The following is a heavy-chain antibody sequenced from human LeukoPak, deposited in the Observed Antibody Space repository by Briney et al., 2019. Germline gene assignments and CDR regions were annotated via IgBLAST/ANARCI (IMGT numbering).Heavy chain of an antibody. J-gene: IGHJ4*02. CDR1: GGSISSGGYS. D-gene: IGHD1-26*01. CDR2: IYHSGST. CDR3: ARGRTELFDY. V-gene: IGHV4-30-2*01. Sequence: SQTLSLTCAVSGGSISSGGYSWSWIRQPPGKGLEWIGYIYHSGSTYYNPSLKSRVTISVDRSKNQFSLKLSSVTAADTAVCYCARGRTELFDYWGQGTLVTVSS.